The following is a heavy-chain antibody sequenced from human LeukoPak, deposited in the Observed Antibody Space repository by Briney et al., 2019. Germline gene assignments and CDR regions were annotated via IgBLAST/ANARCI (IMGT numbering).Heavy chain of an antibody. D-gene: IGHD6-19*01. V-gene: IGHV3-33*01. J-gene: IGHJ4*02. CDR1: GFTFSGHG. Sequence: PGRSLRLSCAASGFTFSGHGMHWVRQAPGKGLEWVTRIRYDGSNKYYADSVKGRFTISRDNSKNTLYLQMDSLRAEDTAVYYCARWTGYGNGWLDYWGQGILVTVSS. CDR2: IRYDGSNK. CDR3: ARWTGYGNGWLDY.